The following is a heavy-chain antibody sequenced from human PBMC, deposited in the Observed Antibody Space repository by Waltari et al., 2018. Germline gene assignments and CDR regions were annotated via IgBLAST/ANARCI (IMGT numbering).Heavy chain of an antibody. CDR3: ARDNDNACDI. J-gene: IGHJ3*02. D-gene: IGHD3-22*01. CDR2: ISAGNGNT. V-gene: IGHV1-3*03. Sequence: VQLVQSGAEVKNPLSSLKVSCKASGVTFSIYATSWVRQAPGQGLEWMGVISAGNGNTKYSQEFQGRVTITSDTAASTDYMELSSLRSEDMAVYYGARDNDNACDIWGQGTMVTVSS. CDR1: GVTFSIYA.